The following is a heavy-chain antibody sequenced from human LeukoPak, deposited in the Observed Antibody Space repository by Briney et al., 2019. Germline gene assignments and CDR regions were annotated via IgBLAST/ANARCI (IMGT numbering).Heavy chain of an antibody. CDR3: ARFSAFVVGSVP. V-gene: IGHV4-34*01. Sequence: SETLSLTCAVYGGSLSGSYWSWIRQPPGKGLEWIGEINHSGSANYNPSLKSRVTLSIDKSKNQSSLNLNSVTAADTAVYYCARFSAFVVGSVPWGQGTLVTVSS. J-gene: IGHJ5*02. CDR1: GGSLSGSY. CDR2: INHSGSA. D-gene: IGHD3-10*01.